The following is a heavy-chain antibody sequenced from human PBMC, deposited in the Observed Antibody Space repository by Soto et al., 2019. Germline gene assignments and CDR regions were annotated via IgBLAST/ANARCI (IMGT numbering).Heavy chain of an antibody. V-gene: IGHV4-34*01. D-gene: IGHD2-2*01. CDR1: GGSFRGYS. Sequence: ETLSLTCAVYGGSFRGYSWTWIRQPPGKGLEWIGEVNHSGSTYYSPSLMSRVTLSIDTSKNQFSLKPSSVTAADTAVYYCARGRQVTPAALFKRAGDYSMDVWGQGTTVTVSS. CDR3: ARGRQVTPAALFKRAGDYSMDV. CDR2: VNHSGST. J-gene: IGHJ6*02.